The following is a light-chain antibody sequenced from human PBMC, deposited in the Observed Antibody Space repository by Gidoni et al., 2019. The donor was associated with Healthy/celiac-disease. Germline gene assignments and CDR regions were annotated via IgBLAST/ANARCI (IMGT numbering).Light chain of an antibody. V-gene: IGKV3-15*01. Sequence: IVMPQSPATLSASPGERAALSCRASQRVSSNLAWYQQKPGQAPRLLIYGASTRATGIPARCSGSGSGTEFTLTISSLQSEDFAVYYCQQYNNWPPLTFGGGTKVEIK. CDR3: QQYNNWPPLT. CDR1: QRVSSN. J-gene: IGKJ4*01. CDR2: GAS.